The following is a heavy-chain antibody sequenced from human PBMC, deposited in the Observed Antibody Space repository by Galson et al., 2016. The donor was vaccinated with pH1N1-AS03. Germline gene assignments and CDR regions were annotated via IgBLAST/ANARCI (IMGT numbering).Heavy chain of an antibody. CDR3: TRSRYYSTNLYYFDY. Sequence: PALVKPTQTLTLTCAFSGFSLATSGVGVGWIRQPPGKALEWLALIYWDDDKPYNPSLKSRLTVTKDTSKNLVVLTLTDMDPVDTATYFCTRSRYYSTNLYYFDYWGQGTLVTVSS. CDR2: IYWDDDK. D-gene: IGHD2-2*01. CDR1: GFSLATSGVG. V-gene: IGHV2-5*02. J-gene: IGHJ4*02.